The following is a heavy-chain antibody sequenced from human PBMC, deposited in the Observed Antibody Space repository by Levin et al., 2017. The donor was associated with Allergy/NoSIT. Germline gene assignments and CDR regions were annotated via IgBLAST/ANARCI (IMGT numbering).Heavy chain of an antibody. CDR2: IYSGGST. V-gene: IGHV3-53*01. J-gene: IGHJ4*02. D-gene: IGHD1-1*01. CDR3: ARAVGPNDPFDY. CDR1: GLSISNNC. Sequence: AASVKVSCAASGLSISNNCMSWVRQAPGKGLEWVSVIYSGGSTYYGNSVKGRFTSSRDNSKNTVYLQMNSLRAEDTAVYYCARAVGPNDPFDYWGQGILVTVSS.